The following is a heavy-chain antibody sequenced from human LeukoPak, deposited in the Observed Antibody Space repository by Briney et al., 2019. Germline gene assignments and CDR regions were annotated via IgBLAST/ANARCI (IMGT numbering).Heavy chain of an antibody. Sequence: GGSLRLSCAASGFTFDDYAMHWVRQAPGKGLEWVSLISWDGGDTYYADSVKGRFTISRDNSKNSLYLRMNSLRAEDTALYYCAKDMVRGLTDYYYMDVWGNGTTVTVSS. CDR2: ISWDGGDT. V-gene: IGHV3-43D*03. J-gene: IGHJ6*03. CDR3: AKDMVRGLTDYYYMDV. D-gene: IGHD3-10*01. CDR1: GFTFDDYA.